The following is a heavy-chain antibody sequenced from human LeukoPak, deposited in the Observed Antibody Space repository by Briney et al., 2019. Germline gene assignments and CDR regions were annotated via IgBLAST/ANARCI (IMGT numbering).Heavy chain of an antibody. CDR2: IHAGGGDP. CDR1: GFTFSTSP. Sequence: GGSLRLSCAVSGFTFSTSPMAWVRQSPGKGLEWVSSIHAGGGDPFCADSVQGRCTISRDNSKNTLFLQLNSLRVDDTAIYFCAKGGHHFNPFHNWGRGTLVTVPS. V-gene: IGHV3-23*01. CDR3: AKGGHHFNPFHN. J-gene: IGHJ4*02.